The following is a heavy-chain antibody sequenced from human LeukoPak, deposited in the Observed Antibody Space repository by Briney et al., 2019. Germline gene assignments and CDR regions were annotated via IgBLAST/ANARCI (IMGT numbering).Heavy chain of an antibody. V-gene: IGHV3-30*02. D-gene: IGHD2-2*01. CDR2: IQFDGSYK. CDR1: GFTFGSSA. J-gene: IGHJ4*02. CDR3: ATHCSGTACHRDY. Sequence: GGSLRLSCAASGFTFGSSAMHWVRQAPGKGLECVAFIQFDGSYKHYSDSVKGRFTISRDNSRTTLYLEMNSLRPEDTAVYYCATHCSGTACHRDYWGQGTLVTVSS.